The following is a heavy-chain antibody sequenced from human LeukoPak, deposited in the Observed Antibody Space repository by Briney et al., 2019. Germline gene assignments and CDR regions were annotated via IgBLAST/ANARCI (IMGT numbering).Heavy chain of an antibody. CDR1: GGSISSSSYY. CDR2: IYYSGDT. CDR3: YMGV. J-gene: IGHJ6*03. V-gene: IGHV4-39*01. Sequence: SETLSLTCTLSGGSISSSSYYWGWVRQPPGKGLEWIGCIYYSGDTYYNPSLKGRPVTISVDTSKNQFSVRLSSKCARHQWHYYYYMGVWGKGSTVTVSS. D-gene: IGHD6-19*01.